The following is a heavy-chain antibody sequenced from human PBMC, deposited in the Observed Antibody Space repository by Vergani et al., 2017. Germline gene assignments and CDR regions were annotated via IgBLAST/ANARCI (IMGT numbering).Heavy chain of an antibody. V-gene: IGHV3-23*01. CDR2: ISGSGGST. J-gene: IGHJ6*03. Sequence: EVQLLESGGGLVQPGGSLRLSCAASGFTFSSYAMSWVRQAPGKGLEWVSAISGSGGSTYYADSVKGRFTISRDNAKNSLYLQMNSLRDEDTAVYYCARDCSTSCYGRVGDYYYYMDVWGKGP. CDR1: GFTFSSYA. D-gene: IGHD2-2*01. CDR3: ARDCSTSCYGRVGDYYYYMDV.